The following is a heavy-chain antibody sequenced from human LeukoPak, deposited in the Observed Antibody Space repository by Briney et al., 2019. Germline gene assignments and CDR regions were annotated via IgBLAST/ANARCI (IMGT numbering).Heavy chain of an antibody. CDR1: GGSISSYY. V-gene: IGHV4-59*12. CDR3: ARDGPSVYFDY. J-gene: IGHJ4*02. CDR2: IYDSGST. Sequence: PSETLSLTCTVSGGSISSYYWSWIRQPPGKGLEWIGYIYDSGSTNYNPSLKSRVTISVDTSKNQFSLKLDSVTAADTAVYYCARDGPSVYFDYWGQGILVTVSS.